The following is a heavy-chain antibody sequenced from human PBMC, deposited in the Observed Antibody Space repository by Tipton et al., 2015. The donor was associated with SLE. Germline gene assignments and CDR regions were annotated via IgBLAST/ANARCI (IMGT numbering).Heavy chain of an antibody. CDR3: ARTSGSYMDY. CDR1: GYSISSGYY. CDR2: MYHSGST. V-gene: IGHV4-38-2*01. J-gene: IGHJ4*02. D-gene: IGHD3-10*01. Sequence: TLSLTCAVSGYSISSGYYWGWIRQPPGKGLEWIGSMYHSGSTYYNPSLKSRVTILEDTSKNQFSLKLSSVTAADTAVYYCARTSGSYMDYWGQGTLVTVSS.